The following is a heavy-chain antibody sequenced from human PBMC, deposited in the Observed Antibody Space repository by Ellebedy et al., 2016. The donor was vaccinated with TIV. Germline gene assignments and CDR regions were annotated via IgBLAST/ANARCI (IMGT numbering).Heavy chain of an antibody. CDR1: GGSVIRSGYY. J-gene: IGHJ3*02. Sequence: SETLSLTXSVSGGSVIRSGYYCTWIRQPPGKGLEWIGSLYYSGSTWYNPSLKSRITISVDTSKNQFSLRLRSVTAADTTVYYCATSASIDAFDIWGQGTMVPVSS. CDR3: ATSASIDAFDI. CDR2: LYYSGST. V-gene: IGHV4-39*01.